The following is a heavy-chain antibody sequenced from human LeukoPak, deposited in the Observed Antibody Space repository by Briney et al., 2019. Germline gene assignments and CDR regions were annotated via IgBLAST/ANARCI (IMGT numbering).Heavy chain of an antibody. J-gene: IGHJ4*02. D-gene: IGHD4-11*01. CDR1: GFTFSNYW. CDR2: VKPGGTEK. V-gene: IGHV3-7*05. CDR3: FAATTTGDDY. Sequence: GGSLRLSCAASGFTFSNYWMNWVRQAPGKGLEWVANVKPGGTEKYYVDSVKGRFTISRDNAKSSLYLQMNSLRAEDTAVYYCFAATTTGDDYWGQRTLVTVSS.